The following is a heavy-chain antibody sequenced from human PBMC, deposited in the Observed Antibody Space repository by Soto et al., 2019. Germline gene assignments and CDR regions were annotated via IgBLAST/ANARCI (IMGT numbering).Heavy chain of an antibody. Sequence: PGGSLRLSCAASGFTFSSYAMSWVRQAPGKGLEWVSAISGSGGSTYYADSVKGRFTISRDDSKNTLYLQMNSLRAEDTAVYYCAKDRPIAVSPYGMDVWGQGTTVTVSS. CDR1: GFTFSSYA. V-gene: IGHV3-23*01. D-gene: IGHD2-15*01. CDR3: AKDRPIAVSPYGMDV. CDR2: ISGSGGST. J-gene: IGHJ6*02.